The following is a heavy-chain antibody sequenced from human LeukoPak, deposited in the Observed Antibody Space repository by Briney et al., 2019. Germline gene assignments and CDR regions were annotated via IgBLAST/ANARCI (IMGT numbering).Heavy chain of an antibody. CDR3: AELGITMIGGV. D-gene: IGHD3-10*02. J-gene: IGHJ6*04. CDR2: IKKDGSEK. Sequence: GGSLRLSCVASGFMFSNYAMHWVRQAPGKGLEWVANIKKDGSEKYYVDSVKGRFTISRDNAKTSLYLQMNSLRAEDTAVYYCAELGITMIGGVWGKGTTVTISS. CDR1: GFMFSNYA. V-gene: IGHV3-7*01.